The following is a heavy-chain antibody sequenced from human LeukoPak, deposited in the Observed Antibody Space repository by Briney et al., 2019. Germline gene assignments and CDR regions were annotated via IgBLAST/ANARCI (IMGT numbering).Heavy chain of an antibody. CDR2: VSGSGGST. CDR3: ARDPNGDYIGTFDM. Sequence: GSLRLSCAASGFTFSSYGMSWVRKAPGRGLEWVSSVSGSGGSTQNADSVQGRFAISRDNSKNVLYLQMNSLRAEDTAVYFCARDPNGDYIGTFDMWGRGTMVSVSS. CDR1: GFTFSSYG. V-gene: IGHV3-23*01. D-gene: IGHD4-17*01. J-gene: IGHJ3*02.